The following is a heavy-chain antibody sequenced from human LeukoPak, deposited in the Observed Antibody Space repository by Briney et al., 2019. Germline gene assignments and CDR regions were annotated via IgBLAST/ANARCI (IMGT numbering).Heavy chain of an antibody. D-gene: IGHD6-19*01. J-gene: IGHJ5*02. CDR3: ARGWDSSGWYGFHWFDP. CDR1: GYTFTSYD. V-gene: IGHV1-8*01. Sequence: ASVKVSCKASGYTFTSYDINWVRQATGQGLEWMGWMNPNSGNTGYAQKFQGRVTMTRNTSISTAYMELSSLRSEDTAVSYCARGWDSSGWYGFHWFDPWGQGTLVTVSS. CDR2: MNPNSGNT.